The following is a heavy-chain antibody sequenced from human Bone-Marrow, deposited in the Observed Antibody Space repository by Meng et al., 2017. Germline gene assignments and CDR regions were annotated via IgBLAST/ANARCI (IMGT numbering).Heavy chain of an antibody. CDR1: VGSSSSIDW. CDR2: IYSGGST. J-gene: IGHJ4*02. V-gene: IGHV3-53*01. D-gene: IGHD4-17*01. Sequence: VPMRESGSGVVKPSGTPSLTCVFAVGSSSSIDWWSWVRQAPGKGLEWVSVIYSGGSTYYADSVKGRFTISRDNSKNTLYLQMNSLRAEDTAVYYCAREQDGDYDANFDYWGQGTLVTVSS. CDR3: AREQDGDYDANFDY.